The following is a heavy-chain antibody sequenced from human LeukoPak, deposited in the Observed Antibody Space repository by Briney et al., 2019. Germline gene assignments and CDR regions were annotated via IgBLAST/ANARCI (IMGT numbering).Heavy chain of an antibody. CDR3: ASQADSAYGDYN. Sequence: GGSLRFSCAASGFTFSSYSMNWVRQAPGKGLEWVSSISSSSSYIYYADSVKGRFTISRDNAKNTLYLQMNSLRAEDTAVYYCASQADSAYGDYNWGQGTLVTVSS. CDR2: ISSSSSYI. CDR1: GFTFSSYS. V-gene: IGHV3-21*01. J-gene: IGHJ4*02. D-gene: IGHD4-17*01.